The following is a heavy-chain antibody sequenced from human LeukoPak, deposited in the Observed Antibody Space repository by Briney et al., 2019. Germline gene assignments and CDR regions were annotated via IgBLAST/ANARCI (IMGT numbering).Heavy chain of an antibody. D-gene: IGHD4-17*01. CDR1: GDSISGHY. CDR2: IHSSGST. Sequence: PSETLSLTCSVSGDSISGHYWSWIRQPAGKGLEWVGRIHSSGSTEYNPSLKSRVTLSVDTSNNQFSLRVNSVTAADTAVYYCAGGPVTTFFWGQGALVTVSS. J-gene: IGHJ4*02. CDR3: AGGPVTTFF. V-gene: IGHV4-4*07.